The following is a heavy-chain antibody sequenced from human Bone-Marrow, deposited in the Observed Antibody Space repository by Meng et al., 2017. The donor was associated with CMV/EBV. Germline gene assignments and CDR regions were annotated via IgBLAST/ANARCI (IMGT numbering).Heavy chain of an antibody. CDR2: INSDGSST. D-gene: IGHD2-15*01. J-gene: IGHJ3*02. V-gene: IGHV3-74*01. Sequence: GGSLRLSCAASGFTFSSYWMHWVRQAPGKGLVWVSRINSDGSSTSYADSVKGRFTISRDNAKNTLYLQMNSLRAEDTAVYYCARDVYCSGGSCYSGAFDIWGQGTMVTVSS. CDR3: ARDVYCSGGSCYSGAFDI. CDR1: GFTFSSYW.